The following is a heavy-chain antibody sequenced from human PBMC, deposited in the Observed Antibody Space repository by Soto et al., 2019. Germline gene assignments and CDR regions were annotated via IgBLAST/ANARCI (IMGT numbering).Heavy chain of an antibody. Sequence: QVQLVESGGGVVQPGRSLRLSCAASGFTFTSYGMHWVRQAPGKGLEWVAVISYDGSNEYYADYVKGRFTISRDNSKNTLYLQMNSLRAEDTAVYYCARGLYYDTSGYYSPYWGQGTLVTVSS. V-gene: IGHV3-30*03. J-gene: IGHJ4*02. D-gene: IGHD3-22*01. CDR2: ISYDGSNE. CDR3: ARGLYYDTSGYYSPY. CDR1: GFTFTSYG.